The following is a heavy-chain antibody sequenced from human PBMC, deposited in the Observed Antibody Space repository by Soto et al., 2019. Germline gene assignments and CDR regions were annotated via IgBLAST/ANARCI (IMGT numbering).Heavy chain of an antibody. J-gene: IGHJ6*02. V-gene: IGHV5-10-1*01. D-gene: IGHD6-13*01. CDR2: IDPSDSYT. Sequence: ESLNISFKGSGSSFTSYWISWVLQMPLKGLEWMGRIDPSDSYTNYSPSFQGHVTISADKSISTAYLQWSSLKASDTAMYYCARHRIAAAIASGMDVWGQGTTVTVSS. CDR1: GSSFTSYW. CDR3: ARHRIAAAIASGMDV.